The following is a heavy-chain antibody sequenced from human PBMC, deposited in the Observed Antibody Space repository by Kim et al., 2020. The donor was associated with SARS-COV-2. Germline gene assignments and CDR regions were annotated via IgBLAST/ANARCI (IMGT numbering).Heavy chain of an antibody. CDR2: IYYSGST. Sequence: SETLSLTCTVSGGSISSYYWSWIRQPPGKGLEWIGYIYYSGSTNYNPSLKSRVTISVDTSKNQVSLKLSSVTAADTAVYYCARAKGGRFGVPYEGLDYWGQGTLVSVSS. CDR3: ARAKGGRFGVPYEGLDY. V-gene: IGHV4-59*01. D-gene: IGHD3-3*01. J-gene: IGHJ4*02. CDR1: GGSISSYY.